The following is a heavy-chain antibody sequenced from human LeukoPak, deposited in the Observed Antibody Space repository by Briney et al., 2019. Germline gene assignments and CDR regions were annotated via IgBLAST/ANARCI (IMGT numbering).Heavy chain of an antibody. V-gene: IGHV3-30*04. J-gene: IGHJ6*03. D-gene: IGHD3-10*01. CDR1: GFTFSSYA. CDR3: ARDALLWFGGGYYYYYYYYMDV. CDR2: ISYDGSNK. Sequence: GGSLRLSCAASGFTFSSYAMHWVRQAPGKGLEWVAVISYDGSNKYYADSVKGRFTISRDNSKNTLYLQMNSLRAEDTAVYYCARDALLWFGGGYYYYYYYYMDVWGKGTTVTVSS.